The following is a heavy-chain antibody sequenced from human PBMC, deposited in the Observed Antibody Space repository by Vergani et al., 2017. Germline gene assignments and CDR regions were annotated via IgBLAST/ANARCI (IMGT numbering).Heavy chain of an antibody. CDR1: GFTFSNYW. CDR2: INSDGDST. CDR3: ARDEWELLDYFNHMDG. V-gene: IGHV3-74*01. Sequence: VQLVESGGGLVQPGGSLRLSCTASGFTFSNYWMQWVRQAPGKGLMWVSRINSDGDSTSYADSVKGRFTISRDNAKNTLYLQMDSLRAEDTAVYYCARDEWELLDYFNHMDGWGKGTTVTVPS. D-gene: IGHD1-26*01. J-gene: IGHJ6*03.